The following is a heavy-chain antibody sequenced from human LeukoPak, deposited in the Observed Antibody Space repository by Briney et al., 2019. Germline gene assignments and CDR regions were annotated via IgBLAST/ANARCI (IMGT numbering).Heavy chain of an antibody. CDR1: GYTFTSYG. CDR2: ISAYNGNT. D-gene: IGHD3-10*01. CDR3: ARVEIGSTMVRGVSYFYYYMDV. V-gene: IGHV1-18*01. J-gene: IGHJ6*03. Sequence: ASVKVSCKASGYTFTSYGISWVRQAPGQGLEWMGWISAYNGNTNYAQKLQGRVTMTTDTSTSTAYMELRSLRSDDTAVYYCARVEIGSTMVRGVSYFYYYMDVWGKGTTVTVSS.